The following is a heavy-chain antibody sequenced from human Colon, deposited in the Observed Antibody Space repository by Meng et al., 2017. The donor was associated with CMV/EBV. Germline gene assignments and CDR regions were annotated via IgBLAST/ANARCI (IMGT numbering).Heavy chain of an antibody. CDR1: GFTFSSYA. D-gene: IGHD2-8*01. Sequence: GGSLRLSCAASGFTFSSYAMSWVRQAPGKGLEWVSAISGSGGSTYYADSVKGRFTISRDNSKNTLYLQMNSLRAEDTAVYYCAKDSYCTNGVCYTSYYYYGMDVWGQGTTVTV. CDR2: ISGSGGST. CDR3: AKDSYCTNGVCYTSYYYYGMDV. V-gene: IGHV3-23*01. J-gene: IGHJ6*02.